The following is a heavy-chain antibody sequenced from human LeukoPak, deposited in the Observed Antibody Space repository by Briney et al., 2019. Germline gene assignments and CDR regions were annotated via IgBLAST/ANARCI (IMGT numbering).Heavy chain of an antibody. CDR1: GGFISSYY. CDR3: ARRGAARRYDGLDV. J-gene: IGHJ6*02. D-gene: IGHD6-6*01. V-gene: IGHV4-59*08. Sequence: KPSETLSLTCTVSGGFISSYYWSWIRQPPGKGQEWIGYIYYSGSTSYNPSLRSRVTMSVDTSKNQFSLNLRSMTAADTAVYYCARRGAARRYDGLDVWGQGTTVTVSS. CDR2: IYYSGST.